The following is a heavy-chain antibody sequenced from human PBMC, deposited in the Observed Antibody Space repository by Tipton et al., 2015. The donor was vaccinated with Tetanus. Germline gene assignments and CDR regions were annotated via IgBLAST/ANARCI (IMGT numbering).Heavy chain of an antibody. J-gene: IGHJ3*01. CDR1: GGSISGYY. CDR3: ARRIQVFGPAILDAFDL. Sequence: GLVKPSETLSLTCTVAGGSISGYYWTWIRQPPGKGLEWIGYIYDNGTPSYSPSLKRRVIISVDKSKNHLSLKLGSVTAEGTASYYCARRIQVFGPAILDAFDLWAQGTMVIVSS. V-gene: IGHV4-59*01. CDR2: IYDNGTP. D-gene: IGHD3/OR15-3a*01.